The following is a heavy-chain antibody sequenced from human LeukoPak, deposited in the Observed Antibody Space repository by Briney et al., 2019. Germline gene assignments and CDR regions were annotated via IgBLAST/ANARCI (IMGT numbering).Heavy chain of an antibody. V-gene: IGHV4-59*08. Sequence: SETLSLTCSVSSGSIGTYYWAWIRQTPGKGLEWIGYISYSGSTKYNPSLTRRITISLDTSKNQFSLELRSMTAADTAMYYCARQAGSFTTFDFWGQGTLVTASS. CDR3: ARQAGSFTTFDF. CDR1: SGSIGTYY. D-gene: IGHD1-26*01. CDR2: ISYSGST. J-gene: IGHJ4*02.